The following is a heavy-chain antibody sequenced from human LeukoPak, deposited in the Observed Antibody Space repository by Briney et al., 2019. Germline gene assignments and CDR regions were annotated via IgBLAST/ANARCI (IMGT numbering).Heavy chain of an antibody. J-gene: IGHJ5*02. CDR1: GGSISSSNW. D-gene: IGHD3-22*01. CDR3: ARVSRYYDSSGYYP. V-gene: IGHV4-4*02. CDR2: IYHSGST. Sequence: SETLSLTCAVSGGSISSSNWWSWVRPPPGKGLEWIGEIYHSGSTNYNPSLKSRVTISVDKSKNQFSLKLSSVTAADTAVYYCARVSRYYDSSGYYPWGQGTLVTVSS.